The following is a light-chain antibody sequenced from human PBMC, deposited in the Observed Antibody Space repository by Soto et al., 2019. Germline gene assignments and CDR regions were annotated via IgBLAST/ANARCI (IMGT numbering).Light chain of an antibody. CDR1: SSDVGGYNY. CDR3: TSYRRKSNVV. CDR2: EVS. V-gene: IGLV2-14*01. J-gene: IGLJ2*01. Sequence: QSALTQPASVSGSPGQSITISCTGTSSDVGGYNYVSWYQQHPGKAPKLMIYEVSYRPSGVSNRFSGSKSGNTASLTISGLQAEDEADYYCTSYRRKSNVVFGGGTKLTVL.